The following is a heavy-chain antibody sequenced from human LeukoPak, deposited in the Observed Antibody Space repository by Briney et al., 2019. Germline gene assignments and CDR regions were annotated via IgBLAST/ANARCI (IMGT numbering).Heavy chain of an antibody. J-gene: IGHJ4*02. D-gene: IGHD3-22*01. Sequence: PGGSLRLSCAASGFTFSSYAMSWVRQAPGKGLEWVSAISGSGGSTYYADSVKGRFTTSRDNFKNTLYLQMNSLRAEDTAVYYCAKDPTMIVVVIPDYWGQGTLVTVSS. V-gene: IGHV3-23*01. CDR3: AKDPTMIVVVIPDY. CDR2: ISGSGGST. CDR1: GFTFSSYA.